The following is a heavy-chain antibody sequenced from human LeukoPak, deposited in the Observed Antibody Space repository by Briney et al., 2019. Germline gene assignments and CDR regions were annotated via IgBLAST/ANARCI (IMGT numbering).Heavy chain of an antibody. CDR2: INSDGSWT. Sequence: GGSLRLSCAGSGRYWMHWVRQAPGKGLVWVSHINSDGSWTSYADSVKGRFTISKDNAKNTVYLQMSNLRVEDAAVYYCVSFYETYWGRGTLVTVSS. CDR1: GRYW. D-gene: IGHD2/OR15-2a*01. CDR3: VSFYETY. J-gene: IGHJ4*02. V-gene: IGHV3-74*01.